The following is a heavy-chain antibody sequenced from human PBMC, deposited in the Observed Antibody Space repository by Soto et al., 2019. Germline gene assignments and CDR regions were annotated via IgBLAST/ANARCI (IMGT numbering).Heavy chain of an antibody. CDR2: INHDGES. Sequence: QVQLQLWGEGLLKPSETLSLTCAVYGGSFIGYFWSWIRQPPGKGLEWVGDINHDGESNYNPSFQSRVAISGDTSKNQVSLRLTSVTAADTAVYYCARGRASGSYYMRWDYWGQGTLVTASS. V-gene: IGHV4-34*01. CDR1: GGSFIGYF. J-gene: IGHJ4*02. D-gene: IGHD3-10*01. CDR3: ARGRASGSYYMRWDY.